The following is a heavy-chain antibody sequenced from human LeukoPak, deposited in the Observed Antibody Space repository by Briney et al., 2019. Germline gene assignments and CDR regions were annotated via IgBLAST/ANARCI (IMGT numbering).Heavy chain of an antibody. CDR3: AKHGGTYLEAFDI. CDR2: ISGSGGST. V-gene: IGHV3-23*01. J-gene: IGHJ3*02. Sequence: GGSLRLSFAASGFTFSSYAMSWVRQAPGKGLEWVSAISGSGGSTHYADSVKGRFTISRDNSKNTLYLQMNSLRAEDTAVYYCAKHGGTYLEAFDIWGQGTMVTVSS. D-gene: IGHD1-26*01. CDR1: GFTFSSYA.